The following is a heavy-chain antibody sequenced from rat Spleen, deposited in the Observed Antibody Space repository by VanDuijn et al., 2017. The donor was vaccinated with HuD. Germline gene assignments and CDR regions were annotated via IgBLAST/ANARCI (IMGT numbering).Heavy chain of an antibody. V-gene: IGHV5-17*01. CDR3: ARQEYGGYSWFAY. CDR2: IIYDGSSS. D-gene: IGHD1-11*01. Sequence: EVQLVESGGGLVQPGRSLKLSCTASGFTFSDYAMACVRQVPKKGLEWVATIIYDGSSSFYRDSVKGRFTISRDNAKSTLFLQMDSLRSEDTATYYCARQEYGGYSWFAYWGQGTPVTVSS. J-gene: IGHJ3*01. CDR1: GFTFSDYA.